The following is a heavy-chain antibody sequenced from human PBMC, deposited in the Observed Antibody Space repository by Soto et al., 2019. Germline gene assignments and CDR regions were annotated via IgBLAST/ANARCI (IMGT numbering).Heavy chain of an antibody. CDR3: AKHYSSSSGASY. D-gene: IGHD6-6*01. CDR2: ISYDGSNK. J-gene: IGHJ4*02. V-gene: IGHV3-30*18. CDR1: GFTFSSYG. Sequence: LRLSCAASGFTFSSYGMPWVRQAPGKGLEWVAVISYDGSNKYYADSVKGRFTISRDNSKNTLYLQMNSLRAEDTAVYYCAKHYSSSSGASYWGQGTLVTVSS.